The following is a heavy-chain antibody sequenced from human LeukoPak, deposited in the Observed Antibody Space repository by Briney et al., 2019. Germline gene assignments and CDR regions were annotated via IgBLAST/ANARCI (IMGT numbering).Heavy chain of an antibody. CDR2: IASTSTTI. CDR1: GFPFSSYS. Sequence: GGSLRLSCAASGFPFSSYSMSWVRQAPGKGLEWVSYIASTSTTIYYADSVKGRFTISRDNAKNSVYLQMNSLRDEDTAVYYCARSYYPADDAFDIWGQGTMVTVSS. D-gene: IGHD3-10*01. V-gene: IGHV3-48*02. CDR3: ARSYYPADDAFDI. J-gene: IGHJ3*02.